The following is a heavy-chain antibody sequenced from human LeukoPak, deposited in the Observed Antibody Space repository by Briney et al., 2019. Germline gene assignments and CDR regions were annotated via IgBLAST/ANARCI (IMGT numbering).Heavy chain of an antibody. D-gene: IGHD7-27*01. Sequence: EASVKVSCKASGVTFSSYAISWVRQAPGQGLEWMGGIIPIFGTANYAQKFQGRVTITADKSTSTAYMELSSLRSEDTAVYYCARHHLGYFDYWGQGTLVTVSS. V-gene: IGHV1-69*06. J-gene: IGHJ4*02. CDR2: IIPIFGTA. CDR3: ARHHLGYFDY. CDR1: GVTFSSYA.